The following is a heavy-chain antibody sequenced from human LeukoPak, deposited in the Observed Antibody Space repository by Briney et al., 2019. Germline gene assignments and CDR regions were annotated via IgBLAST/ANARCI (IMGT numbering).Heavy chain of an antibody. Sequence: PGGSLRLSCAASGFTFSSYAMSWVRQAPGKGLEWVSAISGSGGSTYYADSVKGRFTISRDNSKNTLYLQMNSLRVEDTAVYYCAKDADYYDSRAPGYWGQGTLVTVSS. CDR3: AKDADYYDSRAPGY. D-gene: IGHD3-22*01. CDR2: ISGSGGST. J-gene: IGHJ4*02. V-gene: IGHV3-23*01. CDR1: GFTFSSYA.